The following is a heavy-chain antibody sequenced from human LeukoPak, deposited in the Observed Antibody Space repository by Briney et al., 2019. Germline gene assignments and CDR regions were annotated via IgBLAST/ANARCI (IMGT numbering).Heavy chain of an antibody. V-gene: IGHV3-30-3*01. D-gene: IGHD1-26*01. CDR1: GFTFSSYA. J-gene: IGHJ3*02. CDR3: ARYSGSYRAFDI. Sequence: RAGGSLRLSCAASGFTFSSYAMHWVRQAPGKGLEWVAVISYDGSNKYYADSVKGRFTISRDNSKNTLYLQMNSLRAEDTAVYYYARYSGSYRAFDIWGQGTMVTVSS. CDR2: ISYDGSNK.